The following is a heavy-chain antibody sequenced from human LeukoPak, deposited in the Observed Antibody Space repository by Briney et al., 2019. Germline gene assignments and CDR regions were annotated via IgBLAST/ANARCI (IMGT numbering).Heavy chain of an antibody. CDR3: TRDPRGSYGPDAFDI. D-gene: IGHD1-26*01. V-gene: IGHV3-49*04. Sequence: GRSLRLSCTASGFTFGDYAMSWVRQAPGKGLAWVGLIRSKDYGGTTEYAASLKGRFTISRDDSKSIAYLQMNSLKTEDTAVYYCTRDPRGSYGPDAFDIWGQGTMVTVSS. J-gene: IGHJ3*02. CDR1: GFTFGDYA. CDR2: IRSKDYGGTT.